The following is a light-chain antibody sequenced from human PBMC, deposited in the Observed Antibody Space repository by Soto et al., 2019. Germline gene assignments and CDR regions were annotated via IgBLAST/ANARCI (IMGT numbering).Light chain of an antibody. CDR1: SPDFGV. V-gene: IGLV2-14*01. Sequence: ALTQPASVSGSPGQSITISCSGISPDFGVSWYQHFPGKAPKLLIFEVSNRPSGVSTRFSGSKSGNMAFLTISGLQSEDEGLYHCSSYSSTTTLFGGGTKLTVL. J-gene: IGLJ2*01. CDR3: SSYSSTTTL. CDR2: EVS.